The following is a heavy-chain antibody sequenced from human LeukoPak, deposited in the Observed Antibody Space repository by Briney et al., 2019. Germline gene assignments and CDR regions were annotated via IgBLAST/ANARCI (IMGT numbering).Heavy chain of an antibody. V-gene: IGHV1-46*01. J-gene: IGHJ4*02. CDR2: INPSGGTT. CDR1: GYTFTSYY. CDR3: AATTANWTYYFDY. D-gene: IGHD1-20*01. Sequence: ASVKVSCKASGYTFTSYYMHWVRQAPGQGLEWMGIINPSGGTTNYAQKFQERVTITRDMSTSTAYMELSSLRSEDTAVYYCAATTANWTYYFDYWGQGTLVTVSS.